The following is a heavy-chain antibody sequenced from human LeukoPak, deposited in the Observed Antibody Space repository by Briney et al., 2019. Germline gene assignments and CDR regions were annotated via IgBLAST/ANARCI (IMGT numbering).Heavy chain of an antibody. V-gene: IGHV3-48*03. CDR2: IRSSGTTI. CDR1: GFAFSRFG. CDR3: ARVVSGAGNYHMDV. Sequence: GGSLRLSCAASGFAFSRFGMIWVRQAPGKRLEWISYIRSSGTTIDYADSVKGRFTISRNNAKTSLYLQMNSLRAEDTAVYYCARVVSGAGNYHMDVWGKGTSVTVSS. D-gene: IGHD1-26*01. J-gene: IGHJ6*03.